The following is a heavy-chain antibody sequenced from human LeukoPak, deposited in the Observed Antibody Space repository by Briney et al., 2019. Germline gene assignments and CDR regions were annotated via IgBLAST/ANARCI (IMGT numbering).Heavy chain of an antibody. J-gene: IGHJ4*02. CDR1: GFTFSTYG. CDR3: AREGVCSSTSCYNDY. CDR2: IWYDGSNQ. V-gene: IGHV3-33*01. Sequence: GGSLRLSCAASGFTFSTYGMHWVRQAPGKGLEWVAVIWYDGSNQYYADWVKGRFTISRDNSKNTLFLQMNSLRAEDTAVYYCAREGVCSSTSCYNDYWGQGTLVTVPS. D-gene: IGHD2-2*01.